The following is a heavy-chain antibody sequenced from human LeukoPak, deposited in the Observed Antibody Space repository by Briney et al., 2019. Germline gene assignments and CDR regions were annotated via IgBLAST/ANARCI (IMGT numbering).Heavy chain of an antibody. D-gene: IGHD3-16*01. CDR1: GGSISSSSYY. J-gene: IGHJ6*03. CDR3: ARETSQKGAHYMDV. V-gene: IGHV4-61*01. CDR2: IYYSGST. Sequence: SGTLSLTCTVSGGSISSSSYYWGWIRQPPGKGLKWIGYIYYSGSTSYSPSLRSRVTISVGTSKNQFSLKLSSVTAADTAVYYCARETSQKGAHYMDVWGKGTTVTISS.